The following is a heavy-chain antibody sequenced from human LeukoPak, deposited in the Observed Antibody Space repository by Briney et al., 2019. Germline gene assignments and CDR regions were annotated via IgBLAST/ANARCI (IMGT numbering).Heavy chain of an antibody. D-gene: IGHD3-3*01. CDR2: INHSGST. J-gene: IGHJ5*02. V-gene: IGHV4-34*01. CDR1: GGSFSGYY. Sequence: PSETLTLTCAVYGGSFSGYYWSWIRQPPGKGLEWIGEINHSGSTNYNPSLKSRVTISVDTSKNQFSLKLSSVTAADTAVYYCARGGPAPYYDFWSALGGFDPWGQGTLPTVSS. CDR3: ARGGPAPYYDFWSALGGFDP.